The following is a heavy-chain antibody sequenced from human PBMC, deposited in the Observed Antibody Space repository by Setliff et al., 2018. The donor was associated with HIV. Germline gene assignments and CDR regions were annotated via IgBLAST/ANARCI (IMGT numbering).Heavy chain of an antibody. Sequence: AGGSLRLSCAAFGFTFSNYGMHWVRQAPGKGLEWVAFLRFDGKNEYYAESVKGRFTISRDNSKSTVYLQMNSVTPEDSAMYYCAKFRYAIKSTYYFDSWGQGTLVTVSS. J-gene: IGHJ4*02. D-gene: IGHD2-2*01. CDR2: LRFDGKNE. CDR3: AKFRYAIKSTYYFDS. V-gene: IGHV3-30*02. CDR1: GFTFSNYG.